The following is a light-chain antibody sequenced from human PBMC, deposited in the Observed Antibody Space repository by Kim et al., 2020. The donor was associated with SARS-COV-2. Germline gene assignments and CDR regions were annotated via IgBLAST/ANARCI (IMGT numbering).Light chain of an antibody. V-gene: IGKV1-27*01. Sequence: ASVGDRVNIPCRASQDISNYLAWFQLKPGKAPKLLIYAASALQPGVPSRFSGSGSGTDFTLTVTSLQPEDVATYYCQKCDSAPWTFGQGTKVDIK. J-gene: IGKJ1*01. CDR1: QDISNY. CDR2: AAS. CDR3: QKCDSAPWT.